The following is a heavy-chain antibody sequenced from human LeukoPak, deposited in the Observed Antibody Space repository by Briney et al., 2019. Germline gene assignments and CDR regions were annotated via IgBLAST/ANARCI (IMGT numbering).Heavy chain of an antibody. CDR2: ISGSGGTT. CDR3: AKDRGPGDGWPDDAFDI. V-gene: IGHV3-23*01. J-gene: IGHJ3*02. D-gene: IGHD5-24*01. CDR1: GFTFSSYD. Sequence: GGSLRLSCAASGFTFSSYDMSWVRQAPGKGPEWVSGISGSGGTTYYADSVKGRFTISRDNSKNTLYLQMNSLRAEDTAVYYCAKDRGPGDGWPDDAFDIWGQGTMVTVSS.